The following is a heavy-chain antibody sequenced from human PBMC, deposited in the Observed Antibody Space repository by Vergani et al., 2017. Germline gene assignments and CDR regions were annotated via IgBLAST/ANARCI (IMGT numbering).Heavy chain of an antibody. CDR2: ISGNNDDV. Sequence: EVQMVESGGGLVKPGGSLRLFCVASGFTFSHYSMNWVRQAPGKGLEWVSSISGNNDDVYYADSVKCRFTISRDNAKNSLYLQMNSLRAEDTALYYCVKDIAASGNYWYFDLWGRGTLVTVSS. V-gene: IGHV3-21*04. CDR1: GFTFSHYS. J-gene: IGHJ2*01. D-gene: IGHD6-13*01. CDR3: VKDIAASGNYWYFDL.